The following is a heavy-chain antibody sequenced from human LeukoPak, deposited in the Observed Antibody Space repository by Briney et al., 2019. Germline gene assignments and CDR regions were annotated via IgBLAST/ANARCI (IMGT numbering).Heavy chain of an antibody. V-gene: IGHV1-2*02. CDR1: GYTFTGYY. Sequence: ASVKVSCKASGYTFTGYYMHWVRQAPGQGLEWMGWINPNSGGTYYAQKFQGRVTMTRDTSISTAYMELSRLRSDDTAVYYCARWDYDDSSGYYNGYRRFDYWGQGTLVTVSS. CDR2: INPNSGGT. D-gene: IGHD3-22*01. CDR3: ARWDYDDSSGYYNGYRRFDY. J-gene: IGHJ4*02.